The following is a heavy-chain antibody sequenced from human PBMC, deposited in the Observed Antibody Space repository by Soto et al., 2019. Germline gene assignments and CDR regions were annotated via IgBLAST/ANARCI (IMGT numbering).Heavy chain of an antibody. J-gene: IGHJ3*02. D-gene: IGHD1-1*01. Sequence: QVQLQQWGAGLLKPSETLSRTCAVYGGFVSSGSYYSSWIRQPPGKGLEWIGEMSHSGGTHFNPSLKSRVTISVDTSKNQFSLKMSSVTAADTALYYCARVERGTATTVVDAFDIWGPGTMVTVSS. CDR2: MSHSGGT. CDR1: GGFVSSGSYY. CDR3: ARVERGTATTVVDAFDI. V-gene: IGHV4-34*01.